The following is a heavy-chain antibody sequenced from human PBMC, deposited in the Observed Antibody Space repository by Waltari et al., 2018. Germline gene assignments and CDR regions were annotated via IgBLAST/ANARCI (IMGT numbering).Heavy chain of an antibody. V-gene: IGHV3-30*18. CDR1: GFTFSSYG. CDR2: ISYEGSNK. D-gene: IGHD4-17*01. Sequence: QVQLVESGGGVVQPGRSLRLSCAASGFTFSSYGMHWVRQAPGKGLEWVAVISYEGSNKYYADSVKDRFTISRDNSKNTLYLQMNSLRAEDTAVYYCAKVATTYFDYWGQGTLVTVSS. J-gene: IGHJ4*02. CDR3: AKVATTYFDY.